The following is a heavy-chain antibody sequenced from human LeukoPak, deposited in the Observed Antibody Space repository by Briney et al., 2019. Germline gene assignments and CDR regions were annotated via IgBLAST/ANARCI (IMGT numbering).Heavy chain of an antibody. D-gene: IGHD3-16*01. Sequence: GGSLRLSCAASGFTFSRYWMSWVRQAPGKGLEWVASINHNGNVNYYVDSVKGRFTISRDNAKNSLYLQMSNLRAEDTAVYFCARGGGLDVWGQGATVTVSS. CDR3: ARGGGLDV. CDR1: GFTFSRYW. J-gene: IGHJ6*02. CDR2: INHNGNVN. V-gene: IGHV3-7*03.